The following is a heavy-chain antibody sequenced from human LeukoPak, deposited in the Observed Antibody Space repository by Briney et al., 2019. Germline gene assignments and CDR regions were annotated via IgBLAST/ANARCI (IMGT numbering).Heavy chain of an antibody. CDR2: INHSGST. CDR1: GGSFSGYY. Sequence: NASETLSLTCAVYGGSFSGYYWSWIRQPPGKGLEWIGEINHSGSTNYNPSLKSRVTISVDTSKNQFSLKLSSVTAADTAVYYCARGGYLDLWGRGTLVTVSS. CDR3: ARGGYLDL. J-gene: IGHJ2*01. V-gene: IGHV4-34*01.